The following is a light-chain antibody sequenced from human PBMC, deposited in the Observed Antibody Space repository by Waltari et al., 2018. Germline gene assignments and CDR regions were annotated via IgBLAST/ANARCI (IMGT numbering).Light chain of an antibody. CDR1: QSVRSPY. CDR3: QQYGSSPLT. CDR2: GVF. V-gene: IGKV3-20*01. J-gene: IGKJ4*01. Sequence: EIVLTQSPDTLSLSPGETATLSCRASQSVRSPYLAWYQQKPGQPPRLLIYGVFSRATGIPDRFSGSGSGTDFTRTINRLEPEDFAVYSCQQYGSSPLTFGGGTKVEI.